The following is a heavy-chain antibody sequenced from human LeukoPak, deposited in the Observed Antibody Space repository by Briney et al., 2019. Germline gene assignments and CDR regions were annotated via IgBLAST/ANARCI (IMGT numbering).Heavy chain of an antibody. CDR1: GYSFTSYD. CDR3: ARGRGYDRTGYVYYFDF. V-gene: IGHV1-8*01. CDR2: MNPNSGNT. D-gene: IGHD3-22*01. J-gene: IGHJ4*02. Sequence: ASVKVSCKASGYSFTSYDINWVRQAPGQGFEWVGWMNPNSGNTGHAQEFQGRVTMTSDTSMSTAYMELSSLRYEDTAVYYCARGRGYDRTGYVYYFDFWGQGTLVTVSS.